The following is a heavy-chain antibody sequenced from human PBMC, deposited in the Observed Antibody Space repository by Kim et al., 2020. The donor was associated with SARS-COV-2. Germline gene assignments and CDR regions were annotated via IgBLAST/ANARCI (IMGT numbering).Heavy chain of an antibody. V-gene: IGHV4-30-2*05. Sequence: PSLKSRVTISVDTSKNPFSLKLSSVTAADTAVYYCARDLGHRRIVVVPYTWGQGTLVTVSS. CDR3: ARDLGHRRIVVVPYT. J-gene: IGHJ4*02. D-gene: IGHD2-2*01.